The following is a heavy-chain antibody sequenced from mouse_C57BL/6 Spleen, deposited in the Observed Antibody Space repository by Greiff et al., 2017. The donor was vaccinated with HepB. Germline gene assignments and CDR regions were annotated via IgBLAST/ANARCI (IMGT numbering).Heavy chain of an antibody. CDR2: IRLKSDNYAT. V-gene: IGHV6-3*01. CDR3: TASTTIVAMYYFDY. Sequence: EVKVEESGGGLVQPGGSMKLSCVASGFTFSNYWMNWVRQSPEKGLEWVAQIRLKSDNYATHYAESVKGRFTISRVASKSSVYLQMNNLRAEDTGIYYCTASTTIVAMYYFDYWGQGTTLTVSS. D-gene: IGHD1-1*01. J-gene: IGHJ2*01. CDR1: GFTFSNYW.